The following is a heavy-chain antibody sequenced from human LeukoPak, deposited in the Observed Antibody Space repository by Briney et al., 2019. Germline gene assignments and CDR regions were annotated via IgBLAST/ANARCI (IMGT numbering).Heavy chain of an antibody. CDR1: GFTFSSYW. CDR2: ISSSSSYI. Sequence: PGGSLRLSCAASGFTFSSYWMHWVRQAPGKGLEWVSSISSSSSYIYYADSVKGRFTISRDNAKNSLYLQMNSLRAEDTAVYYCARDKYGDYEGSFDYWGQGTLVTVSS. CDR3: ARDKYGDYEGSFDY. D-gene: IGHD4-17*01. V-gene: IGHV3-21*01. J-gene: IGHJ4*02.